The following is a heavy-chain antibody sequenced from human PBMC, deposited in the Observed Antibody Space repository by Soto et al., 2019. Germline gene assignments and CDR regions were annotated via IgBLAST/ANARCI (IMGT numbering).Heavy chain of an antibody. D-gene: IGHD2-15*01. J-gene: IGHJ5*02. Sequence: SQTLSLTCAISGDSVSSNSAAWNWIRQSPSRGLEWLGRTYYRSKWYNDYAVSVKSRITINPDTSKNQFSLQLNSVTPEDTAVYYCAREILRCRGGSCYPDCSWFDPRGQGTLVTVSS. CDR2: TYYRSKWYN. CDR1: GDSVSSNSAA. V-gene: IGHV6-1*01. CDR3: AREILRCRGGSCYPDCSWFDP.